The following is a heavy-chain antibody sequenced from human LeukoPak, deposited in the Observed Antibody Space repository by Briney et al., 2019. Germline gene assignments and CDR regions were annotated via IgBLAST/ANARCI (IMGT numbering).Heavy chain of an antibody. CDR3: ARRGYSYGPSYYYYYYMDV. V-gene: IGHV4-34*01. J-gene: IGHJ6*03. Sequence: SETLSLTCAVYGGSFSGYYWSWIRQPPGKGLEWIGEINHSGSTNYNPSLKSRVTISVDTSKNQFSLKLSSVTAADTAVYYCARRGYSYGPSYYYYYYMDVWGRGTTVTVSS. D-gene: IGHD5-18*01. CDR2: INHSGST. CDR1: GGSFSGYY.